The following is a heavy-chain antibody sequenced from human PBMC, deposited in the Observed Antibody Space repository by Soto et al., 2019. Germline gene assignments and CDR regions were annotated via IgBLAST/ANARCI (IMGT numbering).Heavy chain of an antibody. V-gene: IGHV1-8*01. CDR2: MNPNSGNT. Sequence: GASVKVSCKASGYTFTSYDINWVRQATGQGLEWMGWMNPNSGNTGYAQKFQGRVTMTRNTSISTAYMELSSLRSEDTAVYYCARQKAHYYGMDVWGQGTTVTVSS. CDR3: ARQKAHYYGMDV. CDR1: GYTFTSYD. J-gene: IGHJ6*02.